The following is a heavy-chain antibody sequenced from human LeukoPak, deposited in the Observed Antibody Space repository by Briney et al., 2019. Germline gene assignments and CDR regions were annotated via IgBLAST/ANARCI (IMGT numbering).Heavy chain of an antibody. Sequence: PSETLSLTCTVSGGSINYYYWSWIRQPPGKGLEWIGYIYYSGSTNYNPSLKSRVTISVDTSKNQFSLKLTSVTAADTAMYYCARWETSTWGASVAGTRAGHFDYWGQGTLVTVSS. CDR2: IYYSGST. J-gene: IGHJ4*02. D-gene: IGHD6-19*01. CDR1: GGSINYYY. V-gene: IGHV4-59*01. CDR3: ARWETSTWGASVAGTRAGHFDY.